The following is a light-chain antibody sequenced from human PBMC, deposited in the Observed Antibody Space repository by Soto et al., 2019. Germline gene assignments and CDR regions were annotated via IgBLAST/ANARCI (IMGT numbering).Light chain of an antibody. CDR1: KLGDKY. V-gene: IGLV3-1*01. CDR2: QDT. CDR3: QAWDSSTNV. Sequence: SYELTQPPSVSVSPGQTASITCSGDKLGDKYACWYQQKPGQSPVLVIYQDTKRPSGIPERFSGSNSGNTATLTISGTQAMDEADYYCQAWDSSTNVFGPGTKLTVL. J-gene: IGLJ1*01.